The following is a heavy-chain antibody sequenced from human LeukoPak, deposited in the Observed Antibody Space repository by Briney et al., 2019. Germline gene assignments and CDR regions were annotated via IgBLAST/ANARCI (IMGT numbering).Heavy chain of an antibody. Sequence: PGGSLRLSCAASGFTFTSYAMSWVRQAPGKGLEWVSAISGSGGSTYYADSVKGRFTISRDNSKNTLYLQMNSLRAEDTAVYYCAKESRYALYSSGGYGYLDYWGQGTLVTVSS. V-gene: IGHV3-23*01. D-gene: IGHD6-19*01. CDR1: GFTFTSYA. J-gene: IGHJ4*02. CDR2: ISGSGGST. CDR3: AKESRYALYSSGGYGYLDY.